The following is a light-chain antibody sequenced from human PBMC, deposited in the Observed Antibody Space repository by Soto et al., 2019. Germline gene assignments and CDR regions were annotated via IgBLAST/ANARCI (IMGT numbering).Light chain of an antibody. CDR2: GAS. J-gene: IGKJ2*01. CDR3: QQGHNWPLT. Sequence: EIVMTQSPATLSLSPGERAALSCRASQGISSELAWYQQKPGQPPRLLIYGASTRATGVPARFTGSGSGSDFTLTISGLQSEDFAVYYCQQGHNWPLTFVQGTRLEI. V-gene: IGKV3-15*01. CDR1: QGISSE.